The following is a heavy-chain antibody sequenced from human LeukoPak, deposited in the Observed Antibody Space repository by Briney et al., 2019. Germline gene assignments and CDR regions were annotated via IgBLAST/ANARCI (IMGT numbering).Heavy chain of an antibody. V-gene: IGHV4-59*02. CDR1: GGSVSSYY. J-gene: IGHJ4*02. D-gene: IGHD3-9*01. CDR2: IYYSGST. CDR3: ARAAYYDILTGLDY. Sequence: SETLSLTCTVSGGSVSSYYWSWIRQPPGKGLEWIGYIYYSGSTNYNPSLKSRVTISVDTSKNQFSLKLRSVTAPDTAVYYCARAAYYDILTGLDYWGQGTLVTVSS.